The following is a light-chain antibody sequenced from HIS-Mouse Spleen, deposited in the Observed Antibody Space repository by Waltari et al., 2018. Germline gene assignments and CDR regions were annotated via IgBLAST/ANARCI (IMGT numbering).Light chain of an antibody. Sequence: SYELTQPPSVSVSPGQTARITCSGDALPKKHAYWYQQKSGQAPELVIYEDSKRPPGIPERFSGSSSGTMATLTISGAQVEDEADYYCYSTDSSGNHRVFGGGTKLTVL. CDR3: YSTDSSGNHRV. CDR1: ALPKKH. J-gene: IGLJ2*01. V-gene: IGLV3-10*01. CDR2: EDS.